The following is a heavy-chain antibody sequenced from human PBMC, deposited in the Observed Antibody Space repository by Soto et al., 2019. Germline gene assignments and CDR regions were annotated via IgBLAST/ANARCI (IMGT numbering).Heavy chain of an antibody. CDR3: AKRGPTIFGVVINYYYGMDV. J-gene: IGHJ6*02. Sequence: GGSLRLSCAASGFTFSSYAMSWVRQAPGKGLEWVSAIRGSGGSTYYADSVKGRFTISRDNSKNTLYLQMNSLRAEDTAVYYCAKRGPTIFGVVINYYYGMDVWGQGTTVTVSS. CDR1: GFTFSSYA. CDR2: IRGSGGST. V-gene: IGHV3-23*01. D-gene: IGHD3-3*01.